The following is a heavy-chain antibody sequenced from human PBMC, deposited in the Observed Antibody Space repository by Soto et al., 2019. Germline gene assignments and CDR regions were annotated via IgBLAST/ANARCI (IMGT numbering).Heavy chain of an antibody. CDR2: IYPGDSDT. V-gene: IGHV5-51*01. Sequence: GESLKISCQGSRYTFTNYWIGWVRQMPGQGLEWMGIIYPGDSDTKYSPSFQGQVTISADKSISTTYLHWSSLKASDAAMYYCARQGLYGSDWDGMDVWGQGTTVTVSS. J-gene: IGHJ6*02. CDR3: ARQGLYGSDWDGMDV. CDR1: RYTFTNYW. D-gene: IGHD2-2*02.